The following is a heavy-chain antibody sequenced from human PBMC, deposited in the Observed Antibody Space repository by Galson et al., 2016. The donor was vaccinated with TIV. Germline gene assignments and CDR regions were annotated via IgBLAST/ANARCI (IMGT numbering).Heavy chain of an antibody. CDR2: ISNSGDYI. V-gene: IGHV3-21*01. CDR3: ARIIGYWVGYYSMDV. CDR1: GFTFSGHR. J-gene: IGHJ6*02. D-gene: IGHD2-8*02. Sequence: SLRLSCAASGFTFSGHRMNWVRQAPGKGLEWVSSISNSGDYIYYSDSMQGRFTISRDNAKKSLYLQMHSLRAEDTAVYYCARIIGYWVGYYSMDVWGQGTTVTVSS.